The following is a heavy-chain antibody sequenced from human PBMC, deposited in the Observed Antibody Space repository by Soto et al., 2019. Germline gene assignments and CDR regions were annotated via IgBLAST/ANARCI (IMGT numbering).Heavy chain of an antibody. Sequence: PSETLSLTCTVSGGSVSSGSYYWSRIRQPPGKGLEWIGNIYYSGSTNYNPSLKSRVTISVDTSKNQFSLKLSSVTAADTALYYCARDYPVGSGSYPDYWGQGTLVTVSS. CDR2: IYYSGST. J-gene: IGHJ4*02. D-gene: IGHD1-26*01. CDR1: GGSVSSGSYY. CDR3: ARDYPVGSGSYPDY. V-gene: IGHV4-61*01.